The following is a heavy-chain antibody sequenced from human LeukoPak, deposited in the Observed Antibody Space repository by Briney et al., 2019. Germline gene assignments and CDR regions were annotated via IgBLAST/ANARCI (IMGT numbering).Heavy chain of an antibody. V-gene: IGHV3-72*01. Sequence: GGSLRLSCAASGFPLSDHYMVWVRQAPGKGLEWVGRTRNKANSYTTDYAASVKGRFTISRDDSKSSLYLQMNSLKTEDTAVYWCARDTSVSFDYWGRGTLVTVSS. CDR2: TRNKANSYTT. CDR3: ARDTSVSFDY. CDR1: GFPLSDHY. J-gene: IGHJ4*02. D-gene: IGHD2-2*01.